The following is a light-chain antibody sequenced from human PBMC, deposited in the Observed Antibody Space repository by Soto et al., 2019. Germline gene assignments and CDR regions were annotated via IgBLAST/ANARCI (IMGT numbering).Light chain of an antibody. Sequence: EIVLTQSPGTLSLSPGERATLSCRASQSVSSSYLAWYQQKPGQAPRLLSYGASSRATGIPDRFSGSGPGSDFTLTISRLEPEDFAVYYCQQYGSSPLTFGGGTKVEIK. V-gene: IGKV3-20*01. CDR3: QQYGSSPLT. CDR1: QSVSSSY. J-gene: IGKJ4*01. CDR2: GAS.